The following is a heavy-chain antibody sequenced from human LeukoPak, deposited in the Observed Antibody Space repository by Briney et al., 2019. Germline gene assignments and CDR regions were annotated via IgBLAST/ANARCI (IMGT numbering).Heavy chain of an antibody. J-gene: IGHJ4*02. CDR2: ISYDGSNK. CDR1: GFAFSSYA. V-gene: IGHV3-30*04. Sequence: GGSLRLSCAASGFAFSSYAMHWVRQAPGKGLEWVAVISYDGSNKYYADSVKGRFTISRDNSKNTLYLQMNSLRAEDTAVYYCASGGYLNFGYWGQGTLVTVSS. CDR3: ASGGYLNFGY. D-gene: IGHD5-12*01.